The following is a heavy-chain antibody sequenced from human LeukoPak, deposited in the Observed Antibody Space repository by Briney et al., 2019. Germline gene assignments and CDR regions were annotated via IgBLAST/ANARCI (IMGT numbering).Heavy chain of an antibody. Sequence: ASVKVSCKASGYTFTSYYMHWVRQAPGQGLEWMGIINPSGGSTSYAQKFQGRVTMTRDTSTSTVYMELSSLRSEDTAVYYCARDAHPAGYCSSTSCYSLDYWGQGTLVTVSS. D-gene: IGHD2-2*01. CDR1: GYTFTSYY. J-gene: IGHJ4*02. V-gene: IGHV1-46*01. CDR2: INPSGGST. CDR3: ARDAHPAGYCSSTSCYSLDY.